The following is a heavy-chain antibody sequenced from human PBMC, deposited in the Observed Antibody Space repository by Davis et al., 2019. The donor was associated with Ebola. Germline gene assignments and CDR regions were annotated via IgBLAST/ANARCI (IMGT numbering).Heavy chain of an antibody. Sequence: SLKISCAASGFTFSSYGMHRLRQAPGKGLEWVAVIWYDGSNKYYADTVKGRFTISRDNSKNTLYLQMNSLRAEDTAVYYCAIPDCSGANCYSVYIKNWGQGTLVTVSS. V-gene: IGHV3-33*01. CDR1: GFTFSSYG. D-gene: IGHD2-15*01. CDR3: AIPDCSGANCYSVYIKN. J-gene: IGHJ4*02. CDR2: IWYDGSNK.